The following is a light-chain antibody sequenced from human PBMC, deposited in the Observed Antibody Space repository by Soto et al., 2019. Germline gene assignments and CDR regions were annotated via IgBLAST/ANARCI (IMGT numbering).Light chain of an antibody. J-gene: IGKJ2*01. CDR3: MQGTHWPPVT. V-gene: IGKV2-30*01. CDR2: KTF. Sequence: DVVMTQSPLSLPVTLGQPASISCRSSQSLVYSDGIAYLSWFQQRPGQSPRRLIYKTFNRDSGVPDRFSGSGSGTEFTLKISRVEAGDVGIYYCMQGTHWPPVTFGQGTKLEIK. CDR1: QSLVYSDGIAY.